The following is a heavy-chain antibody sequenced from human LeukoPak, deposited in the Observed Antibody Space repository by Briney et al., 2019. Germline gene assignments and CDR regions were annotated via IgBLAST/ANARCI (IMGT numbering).Heavy chain of an antibody. CDR3: ARALYYDFWSGSPDDAFDI. CDR2: INWNGGST. J-gene: IGHJ3*02. Sequence: PGGSLRLSCAASGFTFGDYGMSWVRQAPGKGLEWVSGINWNGGSTGYADSVKGRFTISRDNAKNSLYLQMNSLRAEGTALYHCARALYYDFWSGSPDDAFDIWGQGTMVTVSS. CDR1: GFTFGDYG. V-gene: IGHV3-20*01. D-gene: IGHD3-3*01.